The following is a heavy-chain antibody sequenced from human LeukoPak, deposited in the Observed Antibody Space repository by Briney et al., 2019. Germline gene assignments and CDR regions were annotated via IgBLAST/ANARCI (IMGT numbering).Heavy chain of an antibody. J-gene: IGHJ4*02. CDR1: GFTFSNYG. CDR3: AKGHQVVDY. Sequence: GESLRLSCAASGFTFSNYGMSWVRQAPGKGLEWVSAISGSGGSTYYADSVKGRFTISRDNSKNTLYLQMNSLRAEDTAVYYCAKGHQVVDYWGQGTLVTVSS. V-gene: IGHV3-23*01. D-gene: IGHD2-2*01. CDR2: ISGSGGST.